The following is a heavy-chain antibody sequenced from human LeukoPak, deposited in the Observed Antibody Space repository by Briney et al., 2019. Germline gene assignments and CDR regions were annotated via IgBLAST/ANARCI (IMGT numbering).Heavy chain of an antibody. Sequence: ASVKVSCKASGYTFNVYYIHWVRQAPGQGLEWMGWINPNSGGTNYAQKFQGRVTTTRDTSISTVYMELSRLTSDDTAVYYCARDQGGGATDFDYWGQGTLVTVSP. J-gene: IGHJ4*02. CDR3: ARDQGGGATDFDY. CDR1: GYTFNVYY. V-gene: IGHV1-2*02. D-gene: IGHD1-26*01. CDR2: INPNSGGT.